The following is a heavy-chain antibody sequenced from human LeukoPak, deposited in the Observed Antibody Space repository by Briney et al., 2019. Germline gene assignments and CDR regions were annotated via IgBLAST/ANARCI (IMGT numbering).Heavy chain of an antibody. CDR3: ARERMVRGVPNWFDP. J-gene: IGHJ5*02. D-gene: IGHD3-10*01. V-gene: IGHV1-2*02. Sequence: ASVTVSCKASGYTFTGYYMHWVRQAPGQGLEWMGWINPNSGGTNYAQKFQGRVTMTRDTSISTAYMELSRLRSDDTAVYYCARERMVRGVPNWFDPWGQGTLVTVSS. CDR1: GYTFTGYY. CDR2: INPNSGGT.